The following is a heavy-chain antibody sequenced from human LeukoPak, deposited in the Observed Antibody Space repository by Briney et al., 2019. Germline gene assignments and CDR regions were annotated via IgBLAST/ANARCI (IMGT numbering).Heavy chain of an antibody. CDR3: ARGLITGYFDY. CDR2: IYYSGST. D-gene: IGHD3-16*01. Sequence: SETLSLTCTVSGGSVSSGSYYWSWIQQPPGKGLEWIGYIYYSGSTNYNPSLKSRVTISVDTSKNQFSLKLSSVTAADTAVYYCARGLITGYFDYWGQGTLVTVSS. CDR1: GGSVSSGSYY. V-gene: IGHV4-61*01. J-gene: IGHJ4*02.